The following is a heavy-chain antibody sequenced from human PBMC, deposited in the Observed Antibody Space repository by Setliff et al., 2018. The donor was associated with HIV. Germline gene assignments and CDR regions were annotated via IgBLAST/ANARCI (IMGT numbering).Heavy chain of an antibody. D-gene: IGHD2-21*02. V-gene: IGHV5-51*01. CDR1: GYPFTHYW. Sequence: GESLTISCQASGYPFTHYWIGWVRQRPGEGLDWVGVIYPGDSTTRYGPSFQGQVTISADTSITTAYLQWSSLTASDTATYYCTKRRRAPGTANLEAYWGQGTLVTVSS. CDR2: IYPGDSTT. CDR3: TKRRRAPGTANLEAY. J-gene: IGHJ4*02.